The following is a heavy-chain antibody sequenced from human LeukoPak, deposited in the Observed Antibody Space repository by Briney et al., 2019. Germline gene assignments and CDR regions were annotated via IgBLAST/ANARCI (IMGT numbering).Heavy chain of an antibody. CDR2: ISSSSSYI. CDR1: GFTFSRFN. J-gene: IGHJ4*02. V-gene: IGHV3-21*01. CDR3: AREQGTVTGNFDY. Sequence: GGSLRLSCAASGFTFSRFNMNWVRQAPGKGLEWVSSISSSSSYIYYADSVKGRFTISRDNAKNSLYLQMNSLRAEDTAVYYCAREQGTVTGNFDYWGQGTLVTVSS. D-gene: IGHD4-17*01.